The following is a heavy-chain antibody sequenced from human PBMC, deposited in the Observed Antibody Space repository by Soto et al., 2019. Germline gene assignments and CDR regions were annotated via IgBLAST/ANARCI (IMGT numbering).Heavy chain of an antibody. J-gene: IGHJ4*02. CDR2: ISSSSSYI. V-gene: IGHV3-21*01. CDR1: GFTFSSYS. Sequence: PGGSLRLSCAASGFTFSSYSMNWVRQAPGKGLEWVSSISSSSSYIYYADSVKGRFTISRDNAKNSLYLQMNSLRAEDTAVYYCASLEAIFGDPIGYWGQGTLVTVSS. D-gene: IGHD3-3*01. CDR3: ASLEAIFGDPIGY.